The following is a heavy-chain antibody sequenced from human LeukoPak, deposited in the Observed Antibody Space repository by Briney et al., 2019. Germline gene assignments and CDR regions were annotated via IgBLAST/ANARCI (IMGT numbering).Heavy chain of an antibody. V-gene: IGHV3-21*01. CDR1: GFTFSSYS. Sequence: GGSLRLSCAASGFTFSSYSMNWVRQAPGKGLEWVSSISSSSYIYYADSVKGRFTISRDNAKNSLYLQMNSLRAEDTAVYYCAKSIVGATSGGDFDYWGQGTLVTVSS. CDR3: AKSIVGATSGGDFDY. CDR2: ISSSSYI. D-gene: IGHD1-26*01. J-gene: IGHJ4*02.